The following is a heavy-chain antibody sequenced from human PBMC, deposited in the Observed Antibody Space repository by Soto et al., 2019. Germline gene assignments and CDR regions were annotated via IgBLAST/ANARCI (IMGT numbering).Heavy chain of an antibody. D-gene: IGHD2-15*01. J-gene: IGHJ4*02. CDR1: GFIFSSYG. CDR3: AKEVHCGGGGCSWSEGFDY. CDR2: ISYEGSHT. Sequence: QVQLVESGGGVVQPGRSLRLSCAASGFIFSSYGMHWVRQAPGKGLEWVAVISYEGSHTYYADSVKGGFTITRDNSKNTLYLQMNSLRAEDTAVYYCAKEVHCGGGGCSWSEGFDYWGQGTLLTVSS. V-gene: IGHV3-30*18.